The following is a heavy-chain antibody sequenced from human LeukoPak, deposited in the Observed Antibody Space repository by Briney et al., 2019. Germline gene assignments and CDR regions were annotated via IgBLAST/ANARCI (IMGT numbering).Heavy chain of an antibody. J-gene: IGHJ4*02. V-gene: IGHV3-23*01. D-gene: IGHD7-27*01. CDR2: ITTSDGNT. Sequence: GGSLRLSCAASGFTFSSYTMSWVRQAPGKGLEWVSTITTSDGNTYYADSVKGRFTVSRDNSKNALFLQMNSLRAEDTAVYYCAKDGGLWVSAHWGDSWGRGTLVTVSS. CDR1: GFTFSSYT. CDR3: AKDGGLWVSAHWGDS.